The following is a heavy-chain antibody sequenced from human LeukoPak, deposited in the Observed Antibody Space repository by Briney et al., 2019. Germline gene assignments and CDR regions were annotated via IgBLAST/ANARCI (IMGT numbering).Heavy chain of an antibody. D-gene: IGHD2-2*01. CDR1: GYTFTNYW. CDR3: VRQEGSASWGYYSVDV. Sequence: GESLKISCKGAGYTFTNYWIGWVRQMPGKGLEWMGIMHPGDSNTRYSPSFQGQVTISVDKSISTAYLQWSSLKASDTAMYYCVRQEGSASWGYYSVDVWGQGTTVTVSS. V-gene: IGHV5-51*01. J-gene: IGHJ6*02. CDR2: MHPGDSNT.